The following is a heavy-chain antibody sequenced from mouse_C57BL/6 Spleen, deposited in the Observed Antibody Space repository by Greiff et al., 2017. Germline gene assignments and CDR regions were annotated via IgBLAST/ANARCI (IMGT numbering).Heavy chain of an antibody. Sequence: VQLQQPGAELVMPGASVKLSCKASGYTFTSYWMHWVKQRPGQGLEWIGEIDPSDSYTNYNQKFKGKSTLTGDKSSSTAYMQLSSLTSEDSAVYYCARSDYGSSSFAYWGQGTLVTVSA. D-gene: IGHD1-1*01. J-gene: IGHJ3*01. CDR2: IDPSDSYT. CDR3: ARSDYGSSSFAY. V-gene: IGHV1-69*01. CDR1: GYTFTSYW.